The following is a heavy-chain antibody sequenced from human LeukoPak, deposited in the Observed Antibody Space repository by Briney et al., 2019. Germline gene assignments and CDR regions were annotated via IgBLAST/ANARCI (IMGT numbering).Heavy chain of an antibody. D-gene: IGHD3-10*01. CDR2: IRYDGSNE. J-gene: IGHJ6*03. V-gene: IGHV3-30*02. CDR3: ARDQSYYGSGSPMNV. CDR1: GFTFSTYG. Sequence: GGSLRLSCAASGFTFSTYGMHWVRQAPGKGLEWVAFIRYDGSNEDYADSVKGRFTISRDNAKNSLYLQMNSLRAEDTAVYYCARDQSYYGSGSPMNVWGKGTTVTVSS.